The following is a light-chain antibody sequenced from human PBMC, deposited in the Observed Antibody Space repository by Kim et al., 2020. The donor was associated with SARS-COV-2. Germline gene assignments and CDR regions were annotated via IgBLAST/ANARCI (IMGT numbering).Light chain of an antibody. V-gene: IGLV3-21*01. CDR1: NIGSKS. CDR3: QVWDTGIAHVL. CDR2: YDS. J-gene: IGLJ3*02. Sequence: APGRTARFTCGGTNIGSKSVNWYRQRPGQAPVGVIYYDSGRPSGIPERFSGSNSGNTATLTINRVEAGDEADYYCQVWDTGIAHVLFGGGTQLTVL.